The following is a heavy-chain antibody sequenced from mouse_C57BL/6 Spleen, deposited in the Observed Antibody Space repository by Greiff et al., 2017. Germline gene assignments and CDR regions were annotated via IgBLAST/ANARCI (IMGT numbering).Heavy chain of an antibody. CDR2: IDPSDSYT. Sequence: QVQLQQPGAELVKPGASVKLSCKASGYTFTSYWMQWVKQRPGQGLEWIGEIDPSDSYTNYNQKFKGKATLTVDTSSSTAYMQLSSLTSEDSAVYYCARGRYGSSPYAMDYWGQGTSVTVSS. CDR1: GYTFTSYW. J-gene: IGHJ4*01. D-gene: IGHD1-1*01. V-gene: IGHV1-50*01. CDR3: ARGRYGSSPYAMDY.